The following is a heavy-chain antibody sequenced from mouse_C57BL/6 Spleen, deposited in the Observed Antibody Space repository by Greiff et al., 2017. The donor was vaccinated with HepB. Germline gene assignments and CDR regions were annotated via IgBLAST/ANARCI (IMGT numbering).Heavy chain of an antibody. CDR1: GYTFTSYW. V-gene: IGHV1-55*01. Sequence: VQLQQPGAELVKPGASVKMSCKASGYTFTSYWITWVKQRPGQGLEWIGDIYPGSGNTYYNEKFKGKATLTADKSSSTAYMELRSLTSEDSAVYFCARDVGAMDYWGQGTSVTVSS. J-gene: IGHJ4*01. CDR2: IYPGSGNT. CDR3: ARDVGAMDY.